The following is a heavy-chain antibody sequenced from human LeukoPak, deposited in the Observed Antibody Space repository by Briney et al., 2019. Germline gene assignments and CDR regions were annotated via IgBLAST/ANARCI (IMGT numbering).Heavy chain of an antibody. CDR2: IYHSGST. J-gene: IGHJ5*02. V-gene: IGHV4-30-2*01. Sequence: MSSETLSLTCAVSGGSISSGGYSWSWIRQPPGKGLEWVGYIYHSGSTYYNPSLKSRVTISVDRSKNQFSLKLSSVTAADTAVYYCARSDCSSTSCFPNWFDPCGQGTLVTVSS. D-gene: IGHD2-2*01. CDR1: GGSISSGGYS. CDR3: ARSDCSSTSCFPNWFDP.